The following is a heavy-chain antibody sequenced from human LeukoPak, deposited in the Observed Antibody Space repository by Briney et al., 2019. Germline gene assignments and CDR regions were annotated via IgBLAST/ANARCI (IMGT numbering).Heavy chain of an antibody. Sequence: GGSLRLSCAASGFTFRSSWMSWVRQAPGKGLEWVANIKQDGREKYYVDSVKGRFTISRDNAKNSLYLQMNSLRAEDTAVYYCAKEAGCGLDYWGQGTLVTVSS. CDR1: GFTFRSSW. D-gene: IGHD2-21*01. J-gene: IGHJ4*02. CDR2: IKQDGREK. CDR3: AKEAGCGLDY. V-gene: IGHV3-7*01.